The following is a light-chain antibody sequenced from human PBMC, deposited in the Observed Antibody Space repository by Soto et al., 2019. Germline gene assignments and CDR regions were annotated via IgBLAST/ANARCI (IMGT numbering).Light chain of an antibody. CDR3: QQYGSSPWT. CDR2: GAS. Sequence: EIVMTQSPATLSVSPGERATLSCRATQSISSRNLAWYQQKPGQPPRLLIFGASSRATGIPDRFSGSGSGTDFTLTISRLEPEDFAVYYCQQYGSSPWTFGQGTKVDNK. V-gene: IGKV3-20*01. CDR1: QSISSRN. J-gene: IGKJ1*01.